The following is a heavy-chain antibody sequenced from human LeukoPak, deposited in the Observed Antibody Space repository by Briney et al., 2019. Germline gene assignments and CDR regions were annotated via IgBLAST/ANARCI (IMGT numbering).Heavy chain of an antibody. V-gene: IGHV3-21*01. D-gene: IGHD1-26*01. CDR1: GFTFSDYS. J-gene: IGHJ4*02. Sequence: SGGSLRLSCAASGFTFSDYSMNWVRQAPGKGLEWVSSISSRSAYIHYTDSVKGRFTISRDNAENSLYLQMNNLRADDTAVYYCARDRSGSYPYYFDYWGQGTVVTVSS. CDR3: ARDRSGSYPYYFDY. CDR2: ISSRSAYI.